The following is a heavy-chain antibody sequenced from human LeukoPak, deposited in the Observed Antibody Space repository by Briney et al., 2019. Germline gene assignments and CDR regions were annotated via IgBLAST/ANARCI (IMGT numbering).Heavy chain of an antibody. CDR1: GFTFSSYS. CDR2: ISSSSSYI. D-gene: IGHD4-11*01. CDR3: ARGDYSKIPYAD. V-gene: IGHV3-21*01. J-gene: IGHJ4*02. Sequence: GGSLRLSCAASGFTFSSYSMNWVRQAPGKGLEWVSSISSSSSYIYYADSVKGRFTISRDNAKNSLYLQMNSLRAEDTAVYYCARGDYSKIPYADWGQGTLVTVSS.